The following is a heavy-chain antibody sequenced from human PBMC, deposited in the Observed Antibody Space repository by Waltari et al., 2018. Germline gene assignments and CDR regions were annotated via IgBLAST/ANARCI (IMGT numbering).Heavy chain of an antibody. CDR1: GGSISSSSYY. V-gene: IGHV4-39*07. CDR2: IYYSGST. Sequence: QLQLQESGPGLVKPSETLSLTCTVSGGSISSSSYYWGWIRQPPGNGLEWIGSIYYSGSTYYNPALKSRVTISVDTSKNQFSLKLSSVTAADTAVYYCARRRDGDYNYWGQGTLVTVSS. J-gene: IGHJ4*02. CDR3: ARRRDGDYNY. D-gene: IGHD4-17*01.